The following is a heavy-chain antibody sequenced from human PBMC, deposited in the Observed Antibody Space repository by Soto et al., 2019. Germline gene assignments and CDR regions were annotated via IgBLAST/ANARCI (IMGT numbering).Heavy chain of an antibody. D-gene: IGHD3-10*01. Sequence: QVKMVESGGGVVQPGRSLRLSCAASGFTFSRYAIHWVRQAPGKGLEWVAVISRDGTNKYYVDSVKGRFTISRDNSRNTLYLQMNSLRHEDAAVYYCARSRSGAVADSFDFWGQGTLVTVSS. CDR1: GFTFSRYA. CDR2: ISRDGTNK. J-gene: IGHJ4*02. V-gene: IGHV3-30*04. CDR3: ARSRSGAVADSFDF.